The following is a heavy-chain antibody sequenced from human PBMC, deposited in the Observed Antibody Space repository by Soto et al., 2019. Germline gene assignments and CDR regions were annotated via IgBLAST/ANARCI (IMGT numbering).Heavy chain of an antibody. J-gene: IGHJ4*02. CDR1: GGSISDSNYY. V-gene: IGHV4-39*02. CDR2: ISYSGST. CDR3: ARNRGHYYGSGSYSYYFDY. D-gene: IGHD3-10*01. Sequence: QLQLQESGPGLVKPSETLSLTCTVSGGSISDSNYYWGWIRQPPGKGLEWIGSISYSGSTYYNPSLKTRVTISVDTSKNHLSLKLSSVTAADTAVYYCARNRGHYYGSGSYSYYFDYWGQGTLVTVSS.